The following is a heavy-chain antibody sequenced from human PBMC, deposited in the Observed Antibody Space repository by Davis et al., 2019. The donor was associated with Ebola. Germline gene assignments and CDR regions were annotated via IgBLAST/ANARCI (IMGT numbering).Heavy chain of an antibody. V-gene: IGHV3-30-3*01. CDR2: ISYDGSNK. J-gene: IGHJ5*02. Sequence: GESLKISCAASGFTFSSYAMHWVRQAPGKGLEWVAVISYDGSNKYYADSVKGRFTISRDNSKNTLYLQMNSLRAEDTAVYYCARADGGFDPWGQEPWSPSPQ. D-gene: IGHD3-10*01. CDR3: ARADGGFDP. CDR1: GFTFSSYA.